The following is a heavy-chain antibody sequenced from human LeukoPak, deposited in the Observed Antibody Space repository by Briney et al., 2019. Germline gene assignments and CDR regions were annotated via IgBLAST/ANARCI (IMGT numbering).Heavy chain of an antibody. V-gene: IGHV3-30-3*01. CDR3: ARDSYGMDV. CDR2: ISYDGSNK. CDR1: GXTFSSYA. J-gene: IGHJ6*02. Sequence: GGSLRLSCAASGXTFSSYAMHWVRQAPGKGLEWVAVISYDGSNKYYADSVKGRFTISRDNSKNTLYLQMNSLRAEDTAVYYCARDSYGMDVWGQGTTVTVSS.